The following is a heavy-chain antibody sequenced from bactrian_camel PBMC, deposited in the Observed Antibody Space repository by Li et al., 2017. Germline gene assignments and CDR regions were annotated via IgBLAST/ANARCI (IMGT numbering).Heavy chain of an antibody. J-gene: IGHJ6*01. D-gene: IGHD5*01. CDR3: VSQEPSTTGFGF. V-gene: IGHV3S40*01. Sequence: VQLVESGGGLVQPGESLRLSCVASGITFSRHDMSWVRQAPGKEVEWVAGITSLPSLFRAASYADSVKGRFTISRDTARNTVSLQMNSLKPEDTAVYYCVSQEPSTTGFGFWGQGTQVTVS. CDR1: GITFSRHD. CDR2: ITSLPSLFRAA.